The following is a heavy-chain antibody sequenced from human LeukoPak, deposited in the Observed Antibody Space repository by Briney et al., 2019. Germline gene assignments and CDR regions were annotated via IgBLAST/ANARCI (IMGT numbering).Heavy chain of an antibody. CDR1: GYTFTSYY. D-gene: IGHD3-22*01. Sequence: ASVKVSCKASGYTFTSYYMHWVRQAPGQGLEWMGWVSSYNGNTNYAQKFRGRVTMTTDTSTSTAYMELRSLRSDDTAVYYCARVGITMIVVVTLDYWGQGTLVTVSS. J-gene: IGHJ4*02. CDR3: ARVGITMIVVVTLDY. CDR2: VSSYNGNT. V-gene: IGHV1-18*04.